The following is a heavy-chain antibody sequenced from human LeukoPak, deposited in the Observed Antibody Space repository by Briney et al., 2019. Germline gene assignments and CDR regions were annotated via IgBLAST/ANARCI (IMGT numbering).Heavy chain of an antibody. CDR3: ARGIGIGGYSYGPPFNY. Sequence: PSETLSLTCAVYGGSFSGYYWSWIRQPPGKGLEWIGEINHSGSTNYNPSLKSRVTISVDTSKNQFSLKLSSVTAADTAVYYCARGIGIGGYSYGPPFNYWGQGTLVTVSS. CDR2: INHSGST. V-gene: IGHV4-34*01. J-gene: IGHJ4*02. D-gene: IGHD5-18*01. CDR1: GGSFSGYY.